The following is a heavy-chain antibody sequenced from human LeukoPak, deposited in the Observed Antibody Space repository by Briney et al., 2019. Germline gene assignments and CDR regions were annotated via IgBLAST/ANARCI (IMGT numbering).Heavy chain of an antibody. CDR2: IYYSGST. Sequence: SETLSLTCTVSGGSISSYYWSWIRQPPGKGLEWIGYIYYSGSTNYNPSLKSRVIISVDTSKNQFSLKLSSVTAADTAVYYCARGLYYDILTGPYYYYMDVWGKGTTVTISS. CDR1: GGSISSYY. CDR3: ARGLYYDILTGPYYYYMDV. V-gene: IGHV4-59*01. J-gene: IGHJ6*03. D-gene: IGHD3-9*01.